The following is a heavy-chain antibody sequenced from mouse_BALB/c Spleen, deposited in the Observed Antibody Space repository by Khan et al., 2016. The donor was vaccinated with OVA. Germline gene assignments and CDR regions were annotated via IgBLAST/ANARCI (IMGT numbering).Heavy chain of an antibody. CDR3: ARKNGSDVDY. CDR1: GYSFTGYF. V-gene: IGHV1-20*02. J-gene: IGHJ2*01. CDR2: INPHIGET. Sequence: IQLVQSGPELVKPGASVKISCKASGYSFTGYFMNWVMQSHGKSLEWIGRINPHIGETLYNQKFKGKATLTVDESSRTVHMELRSLASEDSAVDYCARKNGSDVDYWGQGTTLTVSS. D-gene: IGHD1-1*01.